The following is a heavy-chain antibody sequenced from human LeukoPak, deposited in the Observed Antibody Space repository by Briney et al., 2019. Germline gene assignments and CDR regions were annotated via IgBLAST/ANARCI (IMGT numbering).Heavy chain of an antibody. V-gene: IGHV1-69*05. Sequence: GASVKVSCKASGGTFSSYAISWVRQAPGQGLEWMGRIIPIFGTANYAQKFQGRVTITTDESTSTAYMELSSLRSEGTAVYYCARGDIYYYDSSGFLAYWGQGTLVTVSS. CDR1: GGTFSSYA. CDR2: IIPIFGTA. D-gene: IGHD3-22*01. J-gene: IGHJ4*02. CDR3: ARGDIYYYDSSGFLAY.